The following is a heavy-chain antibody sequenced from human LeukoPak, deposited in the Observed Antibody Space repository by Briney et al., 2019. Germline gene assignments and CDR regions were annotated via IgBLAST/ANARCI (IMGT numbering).Heavy chain of an antibody. V-gene: IGHV1-69*13. CDR3: ARDQNGDYAFDY. CDR1: GYTFTGYY. J-gene: IGHJ4*02. Sequence: SVKVSCTASGYTFTGYYMHWVRQAPGQGLEWMGGIIPIFGTANYAQKFQGRVTITADESTSTAYMELSSLRSEDTAVYYCARDQNGDYAFDYWGQGTLVTVSS. CDR2: IIPIFGTA. D-gene: IGHD4-17*01.